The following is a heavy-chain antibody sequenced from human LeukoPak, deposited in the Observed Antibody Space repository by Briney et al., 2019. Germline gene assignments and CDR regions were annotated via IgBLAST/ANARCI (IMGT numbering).Heavy chain of an antibody. Sequence: GGSLRLSCAASGCIFSQYWMRWVRQAPGKGLEYVAYIKPDGSEKYYVDSMKGRFTISRDNAKNSLFLQMNSLRADDTAVYYCTRDRVAGFWGQGTLVAVSS. CDR2: IKPDGSEK. V-gene: IGHV3-7*01. D-gene: IGHD6-19*01. CDR3: TRDRVAGF. CDR1: GCIFSQYW. J-gene: IGHJ4*02.